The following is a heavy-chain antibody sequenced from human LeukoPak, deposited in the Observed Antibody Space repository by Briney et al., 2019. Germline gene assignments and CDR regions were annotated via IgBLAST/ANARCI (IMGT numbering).Heavy chain of an antibody. J-gene: IGHJ4*02. CDR3: AREWGYYYDTSGYRFFDY. D-gene: IGHD3-22*01. Sequence: GASVKVSCKTSGYTFYNYGISWVRQAPGQGLEWMGWITGYNGNTNYAQKLQGRVTMTTDTSTSTAYMELRSLRSDDTAVYFCAREWGYYYDTSGYRFFDYWGQGTLVTVSS. CDR2: ITGYNGNT. CDR1: GYTFYNYG. V-gene: IGHV1-18*01.